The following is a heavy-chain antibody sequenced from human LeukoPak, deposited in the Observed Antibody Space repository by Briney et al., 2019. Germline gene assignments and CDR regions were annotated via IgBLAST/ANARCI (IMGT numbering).Heavy chain of an antibody. CDR1: GYSFTTLY. CDR3: ARQIEAGATSPFDY. V-gene: IGHV5-10-1*01. Sequence: RGEFLKISCHASGYSFTTLYNGRVRQKPGEGVEGRVRIDSSGSYTDYSPAFEGHVTISVDQSINTAFLQRSSLKAPDTAMYYCARQIEAGATSPFDYWGQGTLVTVSS. CDR2: IDSSGSYT. J-gene: IGHJ4*02. D-gene: IGHD1-26*01.